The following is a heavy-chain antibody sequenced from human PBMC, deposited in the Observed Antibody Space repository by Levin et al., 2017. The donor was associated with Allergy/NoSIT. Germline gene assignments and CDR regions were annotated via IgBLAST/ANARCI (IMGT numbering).Heavy chain of an antibody. CDR1: GGSISSSNW. D-gene: IGHD1-26*01. V-gene: IGHV4-4*02. J-gene: IGHJ4*02. CDR3: ARGGLLLGGS. CDR2: IYHSGST. Sequence: GSLRLSCAVSGGSISSSNWWSWVRQPPGKGLEWIGEIYHSGSTNYNPSLKSRATISVDKSKNQFSLRLSSVTAADTAVYYCARGGLLLGGSWGQGTLVTVSS.